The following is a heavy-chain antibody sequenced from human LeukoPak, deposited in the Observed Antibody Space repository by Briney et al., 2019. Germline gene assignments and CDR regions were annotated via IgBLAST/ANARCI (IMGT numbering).Heavy chain of an antibody. J-gene: IGHJ4*02. CDR3: TTPHYDFWSGYWNFDY. CDR2: IKSKTDGGTT. V-gene: IGHV3-15*01. Sequence: GGSLRLSCAASGFTLSNAWMSWVRQAPGKGLEWVGRIKSKTDGGTTDYAAPVKGRFTISRDDSKNTLYLQMNSLKTEDTAVYYCTTPHYDFWSGYWNFDYWGQGTLVTVSS. D-gene: IGHD3-3*01. CDR1: GFTLSNAW.